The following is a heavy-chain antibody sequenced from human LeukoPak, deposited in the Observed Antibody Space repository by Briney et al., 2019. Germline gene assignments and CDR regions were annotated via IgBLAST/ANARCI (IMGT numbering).Heavy chain of an antibody. CDR1: GFTFTTYW. CDR2: IKEDGSEK. CDR3: AKDQVNMIVVVLWYFDL. D-gene: IGHD3-22*01. Sequence: PGGSLRLSCAASGFTFTTYWMSWVRQAPGKGLEWVANIKEDGSEKHYVNSVKGRFTISSDNSKNTLYLQMNSLRAEDTAVYYCAKDQVNMIVVVLWYFDLWGRGTLVTVSS. J-gene: IGHJ2*01. V-gene: IGHV3-7*05.